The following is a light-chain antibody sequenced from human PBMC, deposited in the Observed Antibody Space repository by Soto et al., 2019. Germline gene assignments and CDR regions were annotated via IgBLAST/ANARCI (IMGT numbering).Light chain of an antibody. CDR3: QQRSNWPLT. CDR1: QSVSSY. CDR2: DAS. Sequence: EIVLTQSPATLSLSPGERATLSCRASQSVSSYLVWYQQKPGQAPRLLIYDASNRATGIPARFSGSGSGTDFPLTIGSLEPEDFAVYYCQQRSNWPLTFGGGTKVEIK. J-gene: IGKJ4*01. V-gene: IGKV3-11*01.